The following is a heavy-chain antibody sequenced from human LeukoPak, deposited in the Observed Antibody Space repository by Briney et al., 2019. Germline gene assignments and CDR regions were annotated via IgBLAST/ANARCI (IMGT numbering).Heavy chain of an antibody. D-gene: IGHD3-10*01. J-gene: IGHJ4*02. CDR2: ISGSGGST. CDR1: GFTFSSYA. CDR3: AKFGERWYYFDY. Sequence: GGSLRLSCAASGFTFSSYAMSWVRQAPGRGLEWVSAISGSGGSTYYADSVKGRFTISRDNSKNTLYLQMNSLRAEDTAVYYCAKFGERWYYFDYWGQGTLVTVSS. V-gene: IGHV3-23*01.